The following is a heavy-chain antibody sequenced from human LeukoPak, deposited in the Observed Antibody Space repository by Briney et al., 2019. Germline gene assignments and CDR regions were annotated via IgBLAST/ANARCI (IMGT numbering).Heavy chain of an antibody. Sequence: GGSLRLSCAPSGFTFSNYGIHWVRQAPGKGLEWVAFIRNDGSNKYYADSVKGRFIISRDNSKNILYLQMSSVRAEDTAVYYCANENGGPDYWGQGTLVTVSS. CDR3: ANENGGPDY. CDR1: GFTFSNYG. J-gene: IGHJ4*02. CDR2: IRNDGSNK. D-gene: IGHD3-10*01. V-gene: IGHV3-30*02.